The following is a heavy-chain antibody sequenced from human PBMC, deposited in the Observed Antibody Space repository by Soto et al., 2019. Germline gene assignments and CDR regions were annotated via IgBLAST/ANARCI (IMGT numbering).Heavy chain of an antibody. V-gene: IGHV3-23*01. D-gene: IGHD3-10*01. CDR1: GFTFSSYA. CDR2: IGVSGDTT. J-gene: IGHJ4*02. CDR3: AKVRRFGELRSLY. Sequence: EVHLLESGGGLVQPGGSLRLSCAASGFTFSSYAMSWVRQAPEKGLEWVSAIGVSGDTTYYADSVKGRFTISRDNSKNTLYLQMGSLRAEETAVYYCAKVRRFGELRSLYWGQGTLVTVSS.